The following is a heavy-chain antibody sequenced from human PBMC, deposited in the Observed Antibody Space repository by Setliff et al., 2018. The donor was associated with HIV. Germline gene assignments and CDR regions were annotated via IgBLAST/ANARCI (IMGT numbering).Heavy chain of an antibody. Sequence: PSETLSLTCAVYGGSFSDYSWTWIRQPPGTGLKWIGEISHSGSTNYYPSLKSRVTISVHTSKNQFSLTLIYVTAADTALYYCARGHPPPLTRVRGVIRFGYMDVWGKGTTVTVSS. V-gene: IGHV4-34*01. D-gene: IGHD3-10*01. CDR2: ISHSGST. J-gene: IGHJ6*03. CDR3: ARGHPPPLTRVRGVIRFGYMDV. CDR1: GGSFSDYS.